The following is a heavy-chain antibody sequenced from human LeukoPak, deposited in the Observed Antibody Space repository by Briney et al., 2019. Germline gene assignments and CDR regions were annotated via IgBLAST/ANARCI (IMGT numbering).Heavy chain of an antibody. CDR1: GYTFTGYY. J-gene: IGHJ3*02. D-gene: IGHD1-1*01. V-gene: IGHV1-2*06. CDR3: AREAQAGTTAAFDI. Sequence: ASVKVSCKASGYTFTGYYMHWVRQAPGQGLEWMGRINPNSGGANYAQRFQGRVTMTRDTSISTAYMELSRLTSDDTAVYYCAREAQAGTTAAFDIWGRGTLVTVSS. CDR2: INPNSGGA.